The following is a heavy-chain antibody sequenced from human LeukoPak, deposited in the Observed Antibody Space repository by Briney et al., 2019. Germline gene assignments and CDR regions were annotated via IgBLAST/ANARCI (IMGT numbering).Heavy chain of an antibody. Sequence: GGSLRLSCAASGFTVSSNYMSWVRQAPGKGLEWVSVIYSGGSTYYADSVKGRFTTSRDNSKNTLYLQMNSLRAEDTAVYYCAQQQLVLGGAFDIWGQGTMVTVSS. D-gene: IGHD6-13*01. CDR2: IYSGGST. V-gene: IGHV3-66*02. CDR1: GFTVSSNY. CDR3: AQQQLVLGGAFDI. J-gene: IGHJ3*02.